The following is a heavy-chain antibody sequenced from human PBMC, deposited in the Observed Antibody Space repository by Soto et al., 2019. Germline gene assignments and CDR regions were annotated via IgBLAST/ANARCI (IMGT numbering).Heavy chain of an antibody. CDR2: INPKSGDT. CDR1: GYTFIGFY. J-gene: IGHJ4*02. D-gene: IGHD4-17*01. Sequence: QVQLVQSGAEVKKPGSSVKVSCKASGYTFIGFYMHWVRRAPGQGLEWMGWINPKSGDTEYAQNFQGWVTMTRDTSISTAYMEVSRLKSDDTAVYYCASGGSTVTREFDYWGQGTLVSVSS. V-gene: IGHV1-2*04. CDR3: ASGGSTVTREFDY.